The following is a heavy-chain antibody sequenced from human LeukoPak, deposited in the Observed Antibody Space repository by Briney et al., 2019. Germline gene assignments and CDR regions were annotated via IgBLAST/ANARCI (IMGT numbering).Heavy chain of an antibody. CDR2: IYYSGST. CDR3: ARDSGEFDY. Sequence: SETLSLTCAVSGGSISSGGYSWSWIRQPPGKGLEWIGYIYYSGSTYYNPSLKSRVTISVDTSKNQFSLKLSSVTAADTAVYYCARDSGEFDYWGQGTLVTVSS. D-gene: IGHD6-19*01. J-gene: IGHJ4*02. CDR1: GGSISSGGYS. V-gene: IGHV4-30-4*07.